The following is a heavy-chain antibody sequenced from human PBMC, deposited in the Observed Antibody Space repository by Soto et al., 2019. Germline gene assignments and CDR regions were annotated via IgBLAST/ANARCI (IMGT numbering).Heavy chain of an antibody. CDR3: ARDPTIFGVVKYYYYGMDV. D-gene: IGHD3-3*01. CDR2: IYSGGST. V-gene: IGHV3-66*02. CDR1: GFTVSSNY. J-gene: IGHJ6*02. Sequence: PGGSLRLSCAASGFTVSSNYMSWVRQAPGKGLEWVSVIYSGGSTYYADSVKGRFTISRDNSKNTLYLQMNSLRAEDTAVYYCARDPTIFGVVKYYYYGMDVWGQGTTVTVSS.